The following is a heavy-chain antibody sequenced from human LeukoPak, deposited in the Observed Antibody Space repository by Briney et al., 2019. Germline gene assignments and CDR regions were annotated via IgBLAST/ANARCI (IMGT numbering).Heavy chain of an antibody. CDR2: IYNSGIT. J-gene: IGHJ4*02. V-gene: IGHV4-61*02. D-gene: IGHD3-10*01. CDR1: GGSISSGNYY. Sequence: SQTLSLTCTVSGGSISSGNYYWSWIRQPAGKGLEYIGRIYNSGITNYNPSLKSRVTISVDTSKNQFSLKLSSVTAADTAVYYCARGGPHYGSGSYSFDYWGQGTLVTVSS. CDR3: ARGGPHYGSGSYSFDY.